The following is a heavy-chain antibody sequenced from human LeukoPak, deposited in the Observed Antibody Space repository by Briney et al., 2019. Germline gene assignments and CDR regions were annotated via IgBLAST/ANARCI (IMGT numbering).Heavy chain of an antibody. CDR3: ARDQGIVATIGY. V-gene: IGHV4-61*02. CDR2: IYTSGST. Sequence: SETLSLTCTVSGGSFSSGSYYWSWIRQPAGKGLEWIGRIYTSGSTNYNPSLKSRITISVDTSKNQFSLKLSSVTAADTAVYYCARDQGIVATIGYWGQGTLVTVSS. CDR1: GGSFSSGSYY. J-gene: IGHJ4*02. D-gene: IGHD5-12*01.